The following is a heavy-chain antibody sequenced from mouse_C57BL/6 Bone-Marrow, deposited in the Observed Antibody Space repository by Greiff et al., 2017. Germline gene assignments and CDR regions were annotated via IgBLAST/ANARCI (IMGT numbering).Heavy chain of an antibody. V-gene: IGHV5-9*01. CDR3: ARSPFAY. CDR1: GFTFSSYT. Sequence: EVKLVESGGGLVKPGGSLKLSCAASGFTFSSYTMSWVRQTPEKRLEWVATISGGGGNTYYPDSVKGRITISRDNAKNTLYLQMSSLRSEDTALYYCARSPFAYWGQGTLGTVSA. J-gene: IGHJ3*01. CDR2: ISGGGGNT.